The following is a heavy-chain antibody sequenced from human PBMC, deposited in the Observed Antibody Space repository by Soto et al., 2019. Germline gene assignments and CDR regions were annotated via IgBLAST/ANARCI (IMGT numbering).Heavy chain of an antibody. D-gene: IGHD1-26*01. J-gene: IGHJ3*02. V-gene: IGHV4-39*01. CDR2: IYYSGST. Sequence: SETLSLTCTVSGGSISSRSYYCGWIRQPPGKGLEWIGSIYYSGSTYYNPSLKSRVTISVDTSKNQFSLKLSSVTAADTAVYYCARHGELAGSYPSIRFTAFDIWGQGTMVTVSS. CDR3: ARHGELAGSYPSIRFTAFDI. CDR1: GGSISSRSYY.